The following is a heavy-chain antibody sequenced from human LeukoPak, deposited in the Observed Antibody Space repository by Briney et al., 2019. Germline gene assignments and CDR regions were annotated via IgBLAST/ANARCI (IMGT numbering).Heavy chain of an antibody. V-gene: IGHV3-7*03. J-gene: IGHJ5*02. Sequence: PGGSLRLSCAASSFTFSSYRMTWVRQAPGKGLEWVANIKEDGSKTFYVDSVKGRFTISRDNAKNSLYLQMNSLRAEDTALYYCARGYSSSLDPWGQGTLVTVSS. D-gene: IGHD6-13*01. CDR2: IKEDGSKT. CDR3: ARGYSSSLDP. CDR1: SFTFSSYR.